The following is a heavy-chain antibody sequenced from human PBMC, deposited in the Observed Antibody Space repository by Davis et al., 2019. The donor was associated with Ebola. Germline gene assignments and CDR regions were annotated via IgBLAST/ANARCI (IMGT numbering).Heavy chain of an antibody. Sequence: PGGSLTLSCAASGFSFSSYSMNWVRQAPGKVLEWVTSICGSTSTIYYADSVKGRLTISRDNAKNSLYLQMNSLRDEDTTVYYCARGLYYYLDVWGQGTTVTVSS. CDR1: GFSFSSYS. CDR2: ICGSTSTI. CDR3: ARGLYYYLDV. J-gene: IGHJ6*02. V-gene: IGHV3-48*02.